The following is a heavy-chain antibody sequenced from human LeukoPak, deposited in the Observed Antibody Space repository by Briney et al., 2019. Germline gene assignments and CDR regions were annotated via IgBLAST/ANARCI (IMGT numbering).Heavy chain of an antibody. V-gene: IGHV3-7*04. D-gene: IGHD5-24*01. CDR1: GFTLRSYW. CDR3: ARSNYINSWHRFDP. J-gene: IGHJ5*02. Sequence: PGGSRRLSWAASGFTLRSYWMSWVRQAPGKGLEWVANIKEDGGEKYYVDSVKGRFTISRDNAKNSLYLQMNSLRGEDTAVYYCARSNYINSWHRFDPWGQGTLVTVSS. CDR2: IKEDGGEK.